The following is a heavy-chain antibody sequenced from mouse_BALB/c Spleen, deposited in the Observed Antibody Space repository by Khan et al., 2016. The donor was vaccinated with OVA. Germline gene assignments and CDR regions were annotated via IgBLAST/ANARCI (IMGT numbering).Heavy chain of an antibody. CDR3: ARIKGGDFEY. CDR1: GYSITSDYA. V-gene: IGHV3-2*02. Sequence: EVKLLESGPGLVKPSQSLSLTCTVTGYSITSDYAWNWIRQFPGNNLEWMGYISYSGNTKYNPSLKSRISITRDTSKTQFFLQLNSVTIEDTATYYCARIKGGDFEYWGQGTTLTVSS. J-gene: IGHJ2*01. CDR2: ISYSGNT.